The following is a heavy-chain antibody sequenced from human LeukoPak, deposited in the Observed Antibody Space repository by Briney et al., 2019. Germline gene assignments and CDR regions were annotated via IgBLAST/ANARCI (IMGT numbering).Heavy chain of an antibody. D-gene: IGHD4-17*01. V-gene: IGHV4-30-4*01. J-gene: IGHJ4*02. CDR1: GGSISSGDYY. CDR3: ARGRHDAYGDPFDY. Sequence: SQTLSLTCTVSGGSISSGDYYWSWIRQPPGKGLEWIGYIYYSGSTYYNPSLKSRVAISVDTSKNQFSLKLSSVTAADTAVYYCARGRHDAYGDPFDYWGQGTLVTVSS. CDR2: IYYSGST.